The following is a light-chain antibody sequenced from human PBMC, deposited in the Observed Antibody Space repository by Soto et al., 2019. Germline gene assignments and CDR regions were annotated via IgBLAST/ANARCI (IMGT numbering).Light chain of an antibody. CDR1: SSDVGGYNY. Sequence: QSALTQPRSVSGSPGQSVTISCTGTSSDVGGYNYVSWYRQHPGKAPKLMIYDVSKRPSGVPDRFSGSKSGNTAPLTISGLQAEDEADYYCCSYAGSYTWVFVTGTKLTVL. V-gene: IGLV2-11*01. CDR3: CSYAGSYTWV. CDR2: DVS. J-gene: IGLJ1*01.